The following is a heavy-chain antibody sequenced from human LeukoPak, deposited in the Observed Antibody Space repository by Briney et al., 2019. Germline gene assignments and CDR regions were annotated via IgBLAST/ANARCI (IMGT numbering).Heavy chain of an antibody. D-gene: IGHD3-22*01. Sequence: SGTLSLTCTVSGASISSSYWSWMRQVPGKRLEWIGYIYYNGNTNSNPSLKSRVTISADTSKNQFSLKLNSVTAADTAVYYCVRGNYDNRGYSNAFDIWGQGAMVTVSS. J-gene: IGHJ3*02. CDR3: VRGNYDNRGYSNAFDI. CDR2: IYYNGNT. V-gene: IGHV4-59*01. CDR1: GASISSSY.